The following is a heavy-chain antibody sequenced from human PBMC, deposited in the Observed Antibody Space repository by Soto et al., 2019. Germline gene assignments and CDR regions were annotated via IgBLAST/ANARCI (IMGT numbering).Heavy chain of an antibody. CDR2: IHYSGST. D-gene: IGHD6-19*01. CDR3: ARDGSGWVMYFDF. Sequence: QVQLQESGPGLVKASETLSITCTVSGGSISSYYWSWIRQPPGKRLEWIGYIHYSGSTNFNPPLKSRVTISVDTSKNQFSLKLSSVTAAHTAVYYCARDGSGWVMYFDFWGRITLVTVSS. CDR1: GGSISSYY. J-gene: IGHJ2*01. V-gene: IGHV4-59*01.